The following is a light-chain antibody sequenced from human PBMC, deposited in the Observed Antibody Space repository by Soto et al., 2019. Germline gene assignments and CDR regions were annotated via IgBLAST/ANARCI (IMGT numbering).Light chain of an antibody. CDR1: QSISSL. V-gene: IGKV3-11*01. J-gene: IGKJ1*01. CDR3: QQRSNWPRT. CDR2: DAS. Sequence: EIVLTQSPATLSLSPGERATLSCRASQSISSLLAWYQQKPGQAPRLLMYDASNRATGVPARFSGSGSGTDFTLTITSLEPEDFAVYYCQQRSNWPRTFGQGTKVEFK.